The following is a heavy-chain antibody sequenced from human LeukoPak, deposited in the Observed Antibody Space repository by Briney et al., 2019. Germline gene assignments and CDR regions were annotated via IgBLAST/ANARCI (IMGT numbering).Heavy chain of an antibody. Sequence: GGSLRLSCAASGFTFSNSWMSWVRQAPGKGLEWVAKIKQDGSEKYYVDSVKGRFTISRDNAKNSLYLQMNSLRAEDTAVYYCARDNYYGSGPPLGYWGQGTLVTVSS. D-gene: IGHD3-10*01. CDR2: IKQDGSEK. J-gene: IGHJ4*02. CDR1: GFTFSNSW. CDR3: ARDNYYGSGPPLGY. V-gene: IGHV3-7*01.